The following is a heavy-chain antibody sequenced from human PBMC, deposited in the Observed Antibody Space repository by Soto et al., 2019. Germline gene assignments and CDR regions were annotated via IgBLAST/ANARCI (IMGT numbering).Heavy chain of an antibody. J-gene: IGHJ4*02. D-gene: IGHD2-2*02. CDR3: ARDGCSSTSCYSDY. CDR1: GYSISSGYY. CDR2: IYHSGST. Sequence: SETLSLTCAVSGYSISSGYYWGWVRQPPGKGLEWIGSIYHSGSTYYNPSLKSRVTISVDTSKNQFSLKLSSVTAADTAVYYCARDGCSSTSCYSDYWGQGTLVTVSS. V-gene: IGHV4-38-2*02.